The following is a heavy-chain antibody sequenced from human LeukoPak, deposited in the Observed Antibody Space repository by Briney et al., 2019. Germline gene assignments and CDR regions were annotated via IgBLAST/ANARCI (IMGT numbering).Heavy chain of an antibody. CDR3: ARDPYSGSYGNYYYYFMDV. CDR2: ISSSGSTI. J-gene: IGHJ6*03. V-gene: IGHV3-48*03. Sequence: GGSLRLSCAASGFTFSSYEMNWVRQAPGKGLEWVSYISSSGSTIYYADSVKGRFTISRDNAKNSLYLQMNSLRAEDTAVYYCARDPYSGSYGNYYYYFMDVWGKGTTVTVSS. D-gene: IGHD1-26*01. CDR1: GFTFSSYE.